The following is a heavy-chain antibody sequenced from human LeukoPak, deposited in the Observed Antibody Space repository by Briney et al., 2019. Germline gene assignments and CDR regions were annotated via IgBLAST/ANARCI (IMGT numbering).Heavy chain of an antibody. CDR1: GGAFSDFA. Sequence: SVKVSCKTSGGAFSDFAIYWMRQAPGHGLEWMGRITPGFGTTDYAQKFEDRDTISLDVPTNTAYMEMSSLRSEDTAVYYCARASQNFGLKYNVFDVWGQGTMIIVSS. CDR3: ARASQNFGLKYNVFDV. V-gene: IGHV1-69*15. J-gene: IGHJ3*01. D-gene: IGHD2/OR15-2a*01. CDR2: ITPGFGTT.